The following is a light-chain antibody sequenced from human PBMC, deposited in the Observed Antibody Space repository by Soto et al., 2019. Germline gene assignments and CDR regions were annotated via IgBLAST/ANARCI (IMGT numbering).Light chain of an antibody. V-gene: IGKV3-20*01. J-gene: IGKJ1*01. CDR2: GAS. CDR3: QQYGKSPWT. CDR1: QSVSGSN. Sequence: EIVLTQSPGTLSLSPGERATLSGRASQSVSGSNVAWYQQKPGKAPRRLIYGASNRATGIPDRFSGSGSGTDFTLTISRLQPEDFAVFYCQQYGKSPWTFGQGTKVEIK.